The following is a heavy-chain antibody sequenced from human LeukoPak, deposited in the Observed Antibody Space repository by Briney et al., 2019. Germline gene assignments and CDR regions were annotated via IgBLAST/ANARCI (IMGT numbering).Heavy chain of an antibody. CDR1: GGTFSSYA. CDR2: IIPIFGTA. CDR3: ARLTTVTPFNWFDP. J-gene: IGHJ5*02. D-gene: IGHD4-17*01. Sequence: SVKVSCKASGGTFSSYAISWVRQAPGQGLEWMGGIIPIFGTANYAQKFQGRVTITADESTSTAYMELSSLRSEDTAVYYCARLTTVTPFNWFDPWGQGTLVTVSS. V-gene: IGHV1-69*13.